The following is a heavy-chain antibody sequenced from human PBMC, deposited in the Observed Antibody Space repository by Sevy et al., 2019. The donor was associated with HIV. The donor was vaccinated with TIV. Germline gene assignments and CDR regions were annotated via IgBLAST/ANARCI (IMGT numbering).Heavy chain of an antibody. CDR2: INPESGDT. CDR1: GYIFSGYY. D-gene: IGHD3-3*01. CDR3: ARGPLVSYYDFWKRAPDY. V-gene: IGHV1-2*02. Sequence: ASVKVSCKASGYIFSGYYFYWVRQAPGQGLELMGWINPESGDTNYARKFQGRVTMTRDTSVTTAYMTLSRLKSNDTALYYCARGPLVSYYDFWKRAPDYWGLGTLVTVSS. J-gene: IGHJ4*02.